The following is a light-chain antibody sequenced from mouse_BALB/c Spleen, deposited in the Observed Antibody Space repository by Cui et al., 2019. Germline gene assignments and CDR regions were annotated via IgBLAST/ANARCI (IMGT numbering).Light chain of an antibody. CDR1: HSLLNSRTRKNY. CDR2: WAS. V-gene: IGKV8-21*01. Sequence: DIVMSQSPSSLAVSAGEKVTMSCKSSHSLLNSRTRKNYLAWYQQKPGQSPKLLIYWASTRESGVPDRFTGSGSGTDFTLTISSVQAEDLAVYYCKQSYNLLTFGAGTKLELK. CDR3: KQSYNLLT. J-gene: IGKJ5*01.